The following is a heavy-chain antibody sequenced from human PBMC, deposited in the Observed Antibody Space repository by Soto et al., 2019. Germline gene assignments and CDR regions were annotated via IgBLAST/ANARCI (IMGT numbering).Heavy chain of an antibody. CDR2: IGSSSSYT. CDR1: GFTFSTYY. V-gene: IGHV3-11*05. J-gene: IGHJ3*02. CDR3: ARDADILTGSDAFDI. Sequence: GGSLRLSCAASGFTFSTYYMTWVRQAPGKGLEWVSYIGSSSSYTNYADSVKGRFTISRDSAKNSLYLQMNSLRAEDTAVYYCARDADILTGSDAFDIWGQGTMVTVSS. D-gene: IGHD3-9*01.